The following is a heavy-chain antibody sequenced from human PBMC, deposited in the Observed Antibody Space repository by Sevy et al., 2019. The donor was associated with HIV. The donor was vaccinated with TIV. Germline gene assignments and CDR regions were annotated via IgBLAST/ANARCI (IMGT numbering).Heavy chain of an antibody. J-gene: IGHJ4*02. Sequence: GGSLRLSCAASGFTFSSYWMSWVRQAPGKGLEWVANIKQDGSEKYYVDSVKGRFTISRDNAKNSLYLQMNSLRAEDTAVYYCARVDGNDSSGYWFDAFWMIFDYWGQGTLVTVSS. CDR3: ARVDGNDSSGYWFDAFWMIFDY. CDR2: IKQDGSEK. D-gene: IGHD3-22*01. CDR1: GFTFSSYW. V-gene: IGHV3-7*03.